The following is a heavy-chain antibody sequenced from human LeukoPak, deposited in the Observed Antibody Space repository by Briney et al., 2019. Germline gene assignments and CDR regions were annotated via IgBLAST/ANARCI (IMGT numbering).Heavy chain of an antibody. CDR2: ISGSGGST. CDR3: AKDRPVWFGEDYYGMDV. V-gene: IGHV3-23*01. J-gene: IGHJ6*02. D-gene: IGHD3-10*01. CDR1: GFTFSNYA. Sequence: GGSLRLSCAASGFTFSNYAMSGVRQAPGKGLEWVSAISGSGGSTYYADSVKGRFTISRDNSKNTLYLQMNSLRAEDTAVYYCAKDRPVWFGEDYYGMDVWGQGTTVTVSS.